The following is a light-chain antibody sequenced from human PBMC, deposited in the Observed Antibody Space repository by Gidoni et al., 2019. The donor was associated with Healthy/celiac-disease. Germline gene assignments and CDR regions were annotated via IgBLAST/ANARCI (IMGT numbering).Light chain of an antibody. CDR1: QSISSR. Sequence: DIQMTQSPSTRSASVGDRVTITCRASQSISSRLDWYQQKPGKAPKLRIYKASSVESGVPSRFSGSGSGTEFTLTISSLQPDDFATYYCQQYNSYWTFGQGTKVEIK. CDR2: KAS. J-gene: IGKJ1*01. V-gene: IGKV1-5*03. CDR3: QQYNSYWT.